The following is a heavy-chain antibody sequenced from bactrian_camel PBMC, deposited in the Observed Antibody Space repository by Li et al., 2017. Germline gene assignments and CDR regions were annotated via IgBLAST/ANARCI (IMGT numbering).Heavy chain of an antibody. CDR1: GYTTSIST. D-gene: IGHD2*01. Sequence: HVQLVESGGGSVRPGGSLRLTCAASGYTTSISTDIQTMAWFRQDSGKEREGVAAVHMGGGSTYIADSVKGRFTISQDNSKNTLFLQMNVLRPEDTAMYYCAARKVARGSHFSLGRAPALRRDEYNFWGQGTQVTVS. J-gene: IGHJ4*01. V-gene: IGHV3S1*01. CDR3: AARKVARGSHFSLGRAPALRRDEYNF. CDR2: VHMGGGST.